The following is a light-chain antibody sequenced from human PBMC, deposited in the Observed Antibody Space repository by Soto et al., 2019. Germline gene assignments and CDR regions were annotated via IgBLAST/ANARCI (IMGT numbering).Light chain of an antibody. V-gene: IGKV3-20*01. CDR3: QQYDRSPL. Sequence: ELVLTQSPGTLSLSPGERATLSCRASQSVSNSHLAWYQQKPGQAPRLLIYGASSRATCISDRLSGSGSGTDVTLIISRLEPEDVEVYYCQQYDRSPLFGGGTKVEI. CDR1: QSVSNSH. CDR2: GAS. J-gene: IGKJ4*01.